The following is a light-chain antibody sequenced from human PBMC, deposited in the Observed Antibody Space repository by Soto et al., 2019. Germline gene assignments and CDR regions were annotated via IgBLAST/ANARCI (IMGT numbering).Light chain of an antibody. CDR1: QSVSGNY. V-gene: IGKV3D-20*02. CDR2: GAS. CDR3: QQRSDWPRLS. Sequence: EIVLTQSPDTLSLSPGERATLSCRASQSVSGNYLAWYQQKPGQAPRLIIYGASSGATGIPDRFRGSGSGTDFTLTINRLEPEDFAVYYCQQRSDWPRLSFGGGTKVEIK. J-gene: IGKJ4*01.